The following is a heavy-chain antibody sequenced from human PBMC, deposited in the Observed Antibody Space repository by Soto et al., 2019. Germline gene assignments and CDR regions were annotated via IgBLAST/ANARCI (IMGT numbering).Heavy chain of an antibody. CDR3: TTDGNFDY. J-gene: IGHJ4*02. V-gene: IGHV3-15*01. CDR2: IKSKTDGGTT. CDR1: QFAFTTGW. Sequence: EVQLVESGGGLVKPGGSLRLACATSQFAFTTGWMSWVRQAPGKGLEWVGRIKSKTDGGTTDYAAPVKGRFTISRDDAKHTLFLQMNSLKIEDTAVYYCTTDGNFDYWGQGTLVSLAS.